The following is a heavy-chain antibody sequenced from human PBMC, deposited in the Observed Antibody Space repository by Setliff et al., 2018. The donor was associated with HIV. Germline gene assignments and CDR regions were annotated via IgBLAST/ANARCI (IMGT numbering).Heavy chain of an antibody. CDR3: ARARNDWYNVRPYYFDL. D-gene: IGHD3-9*01. Sequence: SETLSLTCTLSGGSISSSSYYWGWIRQPPGKGLEWIGSIYYSGSTYYNPSLKSRVAISVDTSKNQFSLTLSSVTAADTAVYYCARARNDWYNVRPYYFDLWGQGTPVTVSS. CDR1: GGSISSSSYY. V-gene: IGHV4-39*01. CDR2: IYYSGST. J-gene: IGHJ4*02.